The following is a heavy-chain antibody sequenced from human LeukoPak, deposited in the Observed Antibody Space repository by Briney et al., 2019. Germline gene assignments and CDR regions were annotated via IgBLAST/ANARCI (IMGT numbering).Heavy chain of an antibody. D-gene: IGHD1-26*01. V-gene: IGHV3-30*18. CDR1: GFTFSTYG. CDR2: ISYDGSNK. CDR3: AKGGSYFYY. Sequence: GGSLRLPCAASGFTFSTYGMHWVRQAPGKGLEWVAVISYDGSNKYYADSVKGRFTISRDNSKNTLYLQMNSLRAEDTAVYYCAKGGSYFYYWGQGTLVTVSS. J-gene: IGHJ4*02.